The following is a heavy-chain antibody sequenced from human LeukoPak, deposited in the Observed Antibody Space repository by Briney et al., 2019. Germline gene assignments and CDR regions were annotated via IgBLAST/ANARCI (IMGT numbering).Heavy chain of an antibody. CDR1: GFTFSNAW. CDR3: TTGGGGYCSGGSCYYLDY. Sequence: GGSLRLSCAASGFTFSNAWMSWVRQAPGKGLEWAGRIKSKTDGGTTDYAAPVKGRFTISRDDSKNTLYLQMNSLKTEDTAVYYCTTGGGGYCSGGSCYYLDYWGQGTLVTVSS. J-gene: IGHJ4*02. V-gene: IGHV3-15*01. D-gene: IGHD2-15*01. CDR2: IKSKTDGGTT.